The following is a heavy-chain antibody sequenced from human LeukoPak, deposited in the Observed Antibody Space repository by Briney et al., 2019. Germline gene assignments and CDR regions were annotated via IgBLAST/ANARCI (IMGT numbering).Heavy chain of an antibody. V-gene: IGHV4-34*01. CDR1: VGPFRVYY. Sequence: SETLSLTCGVYVGPFRVYYWSCIRKPPGKGLEWIGEINHSGSSNNNPSLKSRVTISVDTYKNQFSLKLSSVTAADKAVYYCARVAMVTGYYFDYWGQGTLVTVSS. CDR3: ARVAMVTGYYFDY. J-gene: IGHJ4*02. D-gene: IGHD5-18*01. CDR2: INHSGSS.